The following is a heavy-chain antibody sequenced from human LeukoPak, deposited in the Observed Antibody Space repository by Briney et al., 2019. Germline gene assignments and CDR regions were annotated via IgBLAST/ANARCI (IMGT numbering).Heavy chain of an antibody. CDR2: INPSGGST. D-gene: IGHD2-21*01. V-gene: IGHV1-46*03. J-gene: IGHJ3*02. CDR1: GFTFTSYY. Sequence: ASVKLSCTASGFTFTSYYIPWVRHAPGPRLEWMGIINPSGGSTSYPQNFPGRVTMTMYKTNTTVYMELSSLRSDATAAYYYACVVGGAFDIWGEGGLVTVSS. CDR3: ACVVGGAFDI.